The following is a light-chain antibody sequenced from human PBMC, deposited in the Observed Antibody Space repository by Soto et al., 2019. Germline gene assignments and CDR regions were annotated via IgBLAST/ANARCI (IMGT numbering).Light chain of an antibody. CDR1: QSVTSGY. J-gene: IGKJ1*01. Sequence: ESVLTQSPGTLSLSPGDRATLSCRASQSVTSGYLAWYQQKPGQAPRLLIFGASSRATGIPDRFSGSGSGTDFTLTISRLEPEDVAVYYCQQYGSSSLTFGQGTKVDIK. CDR2: GAS. V-gene: IGKV3-20*01. CDR3: QQYGSSSLT.